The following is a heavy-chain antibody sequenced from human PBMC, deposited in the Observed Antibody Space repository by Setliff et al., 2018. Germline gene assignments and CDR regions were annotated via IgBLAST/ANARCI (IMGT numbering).Heavy chain of an antibody. J-gene: IGHJ3*02. CDR2: ISAYNGNT. CDR1: GYTFTSYD. Sequence: ASVKVSCKASGYTFTSYDINWVRQATGQGLEWMEWISAYNGNTNYAQKLQGRVTMTTDTSTSTAYMELRSLRSDDTAVYYCARDRREAFDIWGQGTMVTVSS. CDR3: ARDRREAFDI. V-gene: IGHV1-18*01.